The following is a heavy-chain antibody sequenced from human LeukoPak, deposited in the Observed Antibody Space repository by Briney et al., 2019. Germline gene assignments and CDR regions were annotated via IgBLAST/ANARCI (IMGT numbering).Heavy chain of an antibody. CDR1: GYSFTSYW. CDR2: IYPGDSGT. V-gene: IGHV5-51*01. J-gene: IGHJ4*02. Sequence: GESLKISCKGSGYSFTSYWIGWVRPMPGKGLEWMGIIYPGDSGTRYSPSFQGQVTISADKSISTAYLQWSSLKASDTAMYYCARLLSITIFGLDYWGQGTLVTVSS. D-gene: IGHD3-3*01. CDR3: ARLLSITIFGLDY.